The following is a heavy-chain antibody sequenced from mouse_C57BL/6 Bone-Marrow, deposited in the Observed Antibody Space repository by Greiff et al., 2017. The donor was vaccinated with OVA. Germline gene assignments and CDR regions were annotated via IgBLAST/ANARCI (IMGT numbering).Heavy chain of an antibody. CDR1: GYTFTSYW. CDR3: ARWDGSSPLDY. D-gene: IGHD1-1*01. CDR2: IYPSDSET. Sequence: QVQLKQSGAELVRPGSSVKLSCKASGYTFTSYWMDWVKQRPGQGLEWIGNIYPSDSETHYNQKFKDKATLTVDKSSSTAYMQLSSLTSEDSAVYYCARWDGSSPLDYWGQGTTLTVSS. J-gene: IGHJ2*01. V-gene: IGHV1-61*01.